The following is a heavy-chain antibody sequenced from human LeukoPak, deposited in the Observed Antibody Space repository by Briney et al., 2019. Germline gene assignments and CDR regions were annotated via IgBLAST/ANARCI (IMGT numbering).Heavy chain of an antibody. CDR2: ISWNSGSI. D-gene: IGHD6-19*01. CDR3: AKDHSSGWFYFDY. J-gene: IGHJ4*02. V-gene: IGHV3-9*01. Sequence: GRSLRLSCAASGFTFDDYAMHWVRQAPGKGLEWDSGISWNSGSIGYADSVKGRFTISRDNAKNSLYLQMNSLRAEDTALYYCAKDHSSGWFYFDYWGQGTLVTVSS. CDR1: GFTFDDYA.